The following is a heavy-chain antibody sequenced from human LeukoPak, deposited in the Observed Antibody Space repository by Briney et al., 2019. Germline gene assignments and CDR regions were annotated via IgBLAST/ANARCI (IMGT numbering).Heavy chain of an antibody. Sequence: SETLSLTCTVSGGSISSSSYYWGWIRQPPGKGLEWIGKIYYSGATYYHPSLKSRVTISVDTAKTHFSLKLSSVTAADTAVYYCARQESGWFDPWAREPWSPSPQ. CDR3: ARQESGWFDP. J-gene: IGHJ5*02. CDR2: IYYSGAT. CDR1: GGSISSSSYY. D-gene: IGHD3-3*01. V-gene: IGHV4-39*01.